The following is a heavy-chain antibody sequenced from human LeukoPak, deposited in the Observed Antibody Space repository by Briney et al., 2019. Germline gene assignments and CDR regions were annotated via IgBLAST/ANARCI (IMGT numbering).Heavy chain of an antibody. CDR2: IIPIFGTA. J-gene: IGHJ4*02. Sequence: GSSVKVSCKASGGTFSSYAISWVRQAPGQGLEWMGGIIPIFGTANYAQKFQGRVTITTDESTSTAYMELSSLRSEDTAVYYCARERSEFTIFGVVITVWGQGTLVTVSS. V-gene: IGHV1-69*05. CDR1: GGTFSSYA. CDR3: ARERSEFTIFGVVITV. D-gene: IGHD3-3*01.